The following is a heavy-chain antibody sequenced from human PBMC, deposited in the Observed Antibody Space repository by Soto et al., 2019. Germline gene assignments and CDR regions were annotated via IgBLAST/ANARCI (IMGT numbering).Heavy chain of an antibody. CDR2: IYHSGST. Sequence: PSETLSLTCTVSGGSLSGSGHYWGWIRQPPGKGLEWIGYIYHSGSTYYNPSLKSRVTISVDRSKNQFSLKLSSVTAADTAVYYCARVPGPWGQGTLVTVSS. V-gene: IGHV4-30-2*01. CDR1: GGSLSGSGHY. CDR3: ARVPGP. J-gene: IGHJ5*02.